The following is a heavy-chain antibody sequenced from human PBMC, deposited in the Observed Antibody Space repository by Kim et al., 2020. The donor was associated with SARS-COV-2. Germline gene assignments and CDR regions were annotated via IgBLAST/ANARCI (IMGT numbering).Heavy chain of an antibody. J-gene: IGHJ4*02. V-gene: IGHV4-39*01. CDR3: ARHLGAVPSGPFDY. Sequence: SPSLTSRVTMSVDTSKNQFSLKLSSVTAADTAVYYCARHLGAVPSGPFDYWGQGTLVTVSS. D-gene: IGHD1-26*01.